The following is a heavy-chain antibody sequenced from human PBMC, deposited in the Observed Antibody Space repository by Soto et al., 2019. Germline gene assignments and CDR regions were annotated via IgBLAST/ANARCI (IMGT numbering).Heavy chain of an antibody. CDR2: ISGSGGST. Sequence: EVQLLESGGGLVQPGGSLRLSCAASGFTFSSYAMSWVRQAPGKGLEWVSAISGSGGSTYYADSVKGRFTISRDNSKNTLDLQMNSLRAEDTAVYYCAKLVADTGVYFDYWGQGTLVTVSS. CDR1: GFTFSSYA. V-gene: IGHV3-23*01. D-gene: IGHD2-15*01. J-gene: IGHJ4*02. CDR3: AKLVADTGVYFDY.